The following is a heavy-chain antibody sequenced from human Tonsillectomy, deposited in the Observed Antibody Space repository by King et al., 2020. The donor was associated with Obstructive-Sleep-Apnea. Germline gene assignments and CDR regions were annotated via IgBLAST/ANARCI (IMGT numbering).Heavy chain of an antibody. CDR2: IDPSDYYT. Sequence: QLVQSGAEVKKPGGSLRISCKGAGYSFTSYWISWVRQMPGKGREWMGRIDPSDYYTNYSPSFQGHATISAAKSISTAYLQGSILKASATAMYYCARQGTVVTSLGFDYWGQGTLVTVSS. J-gene: IGHJ4*02. CDR1: GYSFTSYW. D-gene: IGHD4-23*01. CDR3: ARQGTVVTSLGFDY. V-gene: IGHV5-10-1*01.